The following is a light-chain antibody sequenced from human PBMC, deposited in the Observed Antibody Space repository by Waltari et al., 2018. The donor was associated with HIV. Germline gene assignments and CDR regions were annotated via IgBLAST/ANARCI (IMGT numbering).Light chain of an antibody. V-gene: IGKV3-15*01. J-gene: IGKJ4*01. CDR1: QSVSDK. CDR3: QQYNDWPPLT. Sequence: EIVMTQSPGTLSVSPGERITLSCRAIQSVSDKLAWYQHKPGQPPRLLIYGASTRATGIPTRFSGSGSGTEFSLTISSLQSEDFAIYYCQQYNDWPPLTFGGGTKVEIK. CDR2: GAS.